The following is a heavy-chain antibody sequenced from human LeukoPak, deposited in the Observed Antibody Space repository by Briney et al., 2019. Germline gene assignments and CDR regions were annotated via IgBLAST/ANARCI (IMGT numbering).Heavy chain of an antibody. V-gene: IGHV5-51*01. CDR3: ARRGYNDYDYWYFDL. J-gene: IGHJ2*01. CDR2: IYPGDSDT. Sequence: GESLMISCKGSGYSFTTYWIGWVRQMPGKGLEWMGIIYPGDSDTRYSPSFQGQVTISADKSISTAYLQWSSLQASDTAMYFCARRGYNDYDYWYFDLWGRGTLVTVSS. D-gene: IGHD5-12*01. CDR1: GYSFTTYW.